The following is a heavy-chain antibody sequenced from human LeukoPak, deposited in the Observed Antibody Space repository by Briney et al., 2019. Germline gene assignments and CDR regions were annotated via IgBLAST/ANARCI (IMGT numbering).Heavy chain of an antibody. CDR3: AKWGDYDILTGYYASDY. J-gene: IGHJ4*02. Sequence: GGSLRLSCAASGFIFSNYAMSWVRQAPGKGLEWVSAIGGRDSGTYYADSVRGRFTVSRDDPKNTLYLQMNTLRAEDTAVYYCAKWGDYDILTGYYASDYWGQGTLVTVSS. D-gene: IGHD3-9*01. CDR1: GFIFSNYA. V-gene: IGHV3-23*01. CDR2: IGGRDSGT.